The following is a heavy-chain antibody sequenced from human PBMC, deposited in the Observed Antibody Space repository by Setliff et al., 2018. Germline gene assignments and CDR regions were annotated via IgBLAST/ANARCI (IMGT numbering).Heavy chain of an antibody. D-gene: IGHD1-26*01. CDR2: ISGSGGST. CDR1: GFTFTSYA. Sequence: PGGSLRLSCAASGFTFTSYAMRWVRQAPGKGLEWVSSISGSGGSTYYADSVKGRFTISRDNSNNALYLQMNSLRAEDTAIYYCAKGGYSGSHYFDYWGQGTQVTVSS. CDR3: AKGGYSGSHYFDY. J-gene: IGHJ4*02. V-gene: IGHV3-23*01.